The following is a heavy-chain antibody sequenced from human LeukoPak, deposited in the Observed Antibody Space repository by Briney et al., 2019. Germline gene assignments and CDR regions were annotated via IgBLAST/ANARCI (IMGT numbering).Heavy chain of an antibody. D-gene: IGHD3-16*01. CDR2: ISSSGSTI. CDR3: ARDWGGWTWYFDY. V-gene: IGHV3-48*03. Sequence: PGGSLRLSCAASGFTFSSYEMNWVRQAPGKGLEWVSYISSSGSTIYYADSVKGRFTISRDDAKNSLYLQMNSLRAEVTAVYYCARDWGGWTWYFDYWGQGTLVTVSS. CDR1: GFTFSSYE. J-gene: IGHJ4*02.